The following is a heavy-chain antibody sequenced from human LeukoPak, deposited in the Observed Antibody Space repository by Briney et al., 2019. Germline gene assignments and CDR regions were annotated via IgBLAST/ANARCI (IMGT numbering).Heavy chain of an antibody. V-gene: IGHV4-34*01. Sequence: SETLSLTCAVDGGSFSGYYWSWIRQPPGEGLEWIGEINHSGSTNYNPSLKSRVTISVDTSKNQFSLKLSSVTAADTAVYYCASQGYCTNGVCYLWGQGTLVTVSS. J-gene: IGHJ5*02. D-gene: IGHD2-8*01. CDR1: GGSFSGYY. CDR2: INHSGST. CDR3: ASQGYCTNGVCYL.